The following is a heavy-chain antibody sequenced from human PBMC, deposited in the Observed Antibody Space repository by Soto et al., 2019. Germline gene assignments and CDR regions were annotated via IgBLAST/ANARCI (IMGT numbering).Heavy chain of an antibody. V-gene: IGHV4-34*01. Sequence: SETLSLTCAVYSGSYSDYYWNWVRQPPGKGLEWIGEINHSGSTTYNASLKSRVTISVDTSKNHFSLKVSSVTAADTAFYYCARRRHYGDYGPFDSWGQGTLVTVSS. D-gene: IGHD4-17*01. CDR3: ARRRHYGDYGPFDS. CDR2: INHSGST. J-gene: IGHJ5*01. CDR1: SGSYSDYY.